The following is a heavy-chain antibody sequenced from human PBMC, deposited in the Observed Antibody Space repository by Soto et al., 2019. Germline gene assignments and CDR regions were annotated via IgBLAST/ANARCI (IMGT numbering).Heavy chain of an antibody. V-gene: IGHV4-31*03. CDR3: ARWNWDYYDSSGYLAFDY. Sequence: SETLSLTCTVSGGSISSGGYYWSWIRRHPGKGLEWIGYIYYSGSTYYNPSLKSRVTISVDTSKNQFSLKLSSVTAADTAVYYCARWNWDYYDSSGYLAFDYWGQGTLVTVSS. J-gene: IGHJ4*02. CDR2: IYYSGST. CDR1: GGSISSGGYY. D-gene: IGHD3-22*01.